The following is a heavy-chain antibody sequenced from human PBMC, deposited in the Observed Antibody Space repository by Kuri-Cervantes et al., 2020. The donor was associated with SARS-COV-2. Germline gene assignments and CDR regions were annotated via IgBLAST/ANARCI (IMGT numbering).Heavy chain of an antibody. CDR2: ISYDGSNK. CDR3: ATADPFSDAFDI. J-gene: IGHJ3*02. CDR1: GFTFTSHA. D-gene: IGHD3-3*02. V-gene: IGHV3-30-3*01. Sequence: LSLTCAVSGFTFTSHAMHWVRQAPGSGLEWVAVISYDGSNKYYADSVKGRFTISRGNSKNTLYLQMNSLRAEDTAVYYCATADPFSDAFDIWGQGTMVTVSS.